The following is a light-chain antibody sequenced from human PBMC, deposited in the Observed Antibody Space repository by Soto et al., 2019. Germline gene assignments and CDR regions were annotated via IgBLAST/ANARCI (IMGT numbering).Light chain of an antibody. J-gene: IGKJ4*01. CDR2: GAS. Sequence: EIVLTQSPGTLSLSPGERATLSCRASQSVNSYLAWYQQKPGQAPRLLIYGASSRATGIPDRFSGSGSGTDFTLTISNLEPEDSAVYYCQQRSIWPLTFGGGAKVDIK. CDR1: QSVNSY. CDR3: QQRSIWPLT. V-gene: IGKV3-11*01.